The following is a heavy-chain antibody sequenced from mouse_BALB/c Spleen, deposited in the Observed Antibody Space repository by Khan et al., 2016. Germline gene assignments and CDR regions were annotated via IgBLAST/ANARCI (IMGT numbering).Heavy chain of an antibody. Sequence: EVQLQESGPGLVKPSQSLSLTCTVTGYSITSDYAWNWIRQFPGNKLEWMGYIIYSGSTSYNPSLKSRISITRDTSKNQFFLQLNSVTPEDTATYFYGRHQLAEWFFDVWGAGTTVTVSS. CDR3: GRHQLAEWFFDV. CDR2: IIYSGST. CDR1: GYSITSDYA. D-gene: IGHD4-1*02. J-gene: IGHJ1*01. V-gene: IGHV3-2*02.